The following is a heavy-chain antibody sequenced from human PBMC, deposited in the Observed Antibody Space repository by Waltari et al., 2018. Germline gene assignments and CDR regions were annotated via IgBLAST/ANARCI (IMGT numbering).Heavy chain of an antibody. D-gene: IGHD6-13*01. CDR3: ARRVRPYWYFDL. CDR2: IYTSGST. Sequence: QVQLQESGPGLVKPSQTLSLTCTVSVGPINRGSYHRSWIRQPAGKGLEWIGRIYTSGSTNYNPSLKSRVTISVDTSKNQFSLKLSSVTAADTAVYYCARRVRPYWYFDLWGRGTLVTVSS. CDR1: VGPINRGSYH. J-gene: IGHJ2*01. V-gene: IGHV4-61*02.